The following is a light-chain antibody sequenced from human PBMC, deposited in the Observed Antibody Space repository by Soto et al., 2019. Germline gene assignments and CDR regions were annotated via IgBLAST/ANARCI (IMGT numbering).Light chain of an antibody. CDR3: QRNNNWPHT. CDR2: DSS. Sequence: EIVLTQSPAALSVSPGERVTLSCRASQGIGSTLAWYQQKPGQTPRLLIYDSSTRAIGIPARFSGSRSGTEFTLTINGLQSEDFAVYYCQRNNNWPHTFGGGTKVEIK. J-gene: IGKJ4*01. CDR1: QGIGST. V-gene: IGKV3-15*01.